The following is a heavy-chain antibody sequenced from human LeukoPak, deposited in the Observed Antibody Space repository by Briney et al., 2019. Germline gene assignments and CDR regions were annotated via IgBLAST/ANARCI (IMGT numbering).Heavy chain of an antibody. CDR3: ARDRVAGYFDY. V-gene: IGHV4-59*01. J-gene: IGHJ4*02. CDR1: GGSISSYY. Sequence: SETLSHTCTVSGGSISSYYWSWIRQPPGKGLEWIGYIYYSGSTNYNPSLKSRVTISVDTSKNQFSLKLSSVTAADTAVYYCARDRVAGYFDYWGQGTLVTVSS. CDR2: IYYSGST. D-gene: IGHD6-19*01.